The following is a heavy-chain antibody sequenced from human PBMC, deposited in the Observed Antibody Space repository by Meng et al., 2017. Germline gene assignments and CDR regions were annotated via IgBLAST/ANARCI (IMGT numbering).Heavy chain of an antibody. CDR1: GYSFTSYW. J-gene: IGHJ6*02. CDR3: ARSVNSGYEGFYYYYGMDV. V-gene: IGHV5-51*01. CDR2: IYPGYSDT. Sequence: GGSLRLSCKGSGYSFTSYWIGWVRQMPGKGLEWMGIIYPGYSDTRYSPSFQGQVTISADKSISTAYLQWSSLKASDTAMYYCARSVNSGYEGFYYYYGMDVWGQGTTVTVSS. D-gene: IGHD5-12*01.